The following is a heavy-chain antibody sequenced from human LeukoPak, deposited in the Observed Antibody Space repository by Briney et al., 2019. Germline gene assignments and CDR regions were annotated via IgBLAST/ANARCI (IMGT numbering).Heavy chain of an antibody. CDR3: VKASSSSPQYNWFDA. V-gene: IGHV3-23*01. Sequence: PGGSLRLSCAASGFTFSTYAMSWVRQAPGKGLEWVSVVSGTGGRTYYADSVKGRFTISRDNSKNTLYLQMYSLRAEDTALYYCVKASSSSPQYNWFDAWGQGTLVTVSS. CDR2: VSGTGGRT. D-gene: IGHD6-6*01. CDR1: GFTFSTYA. J-gene: IGHJ5*02.